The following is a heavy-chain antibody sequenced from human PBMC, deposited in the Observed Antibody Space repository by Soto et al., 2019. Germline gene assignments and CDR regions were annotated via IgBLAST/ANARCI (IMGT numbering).Heavy chain of an antibody. CDR1: GGTFSSYT. CDR2: IIPILGIA. V-gene: IGHV1-69*08. J-gene: IGHJ4*02. CDR3: ARDTDYDSSGLALDY. D-gene: IGHD3-22*01. Sequence: QVQLVQSGAEVKKPGSSVKVYCKASGGTFSSYTISWVRQAPGQGLEWMGRIIPILGIANYAQKFQGRVTITADKSTSTAYMELSSLRSEDTAVYYCARDTDYDSSGLALDYWGQGTLVTVSS.